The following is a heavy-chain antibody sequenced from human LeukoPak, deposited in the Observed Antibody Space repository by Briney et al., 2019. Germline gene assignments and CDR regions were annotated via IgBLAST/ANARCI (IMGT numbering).Heavy chain of an antibody. V-gene: IGHV1-69*05. CDR3: ARDIGIYPHVAFDI. Sequence: GASVKVSCKASGGTFSSYAISWVRQAPGQGLEWMGGIIPIFGTANYAQKFQGRVTITTDESTSTAYMELSSLRSEDTAVYYCARDIGIYPHVAFDIWGQGTMVTVSS. CDR2: IIPIFGTA. D-gene: IGHD1-26*01. CDR1: GGTFSSYA. J-gene: IGHJ3*02.